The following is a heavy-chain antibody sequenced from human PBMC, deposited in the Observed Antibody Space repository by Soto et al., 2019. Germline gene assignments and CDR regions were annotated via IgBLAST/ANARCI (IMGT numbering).Heavy chain of an antibody. CDR3: AKSTGNSARGPDY. CDR1: GFTFRDYA. CDR2: IGGSGVST. V-gene: IGHV3-23*01. J-gene: IGHJ4*02. Sequence: EVQLLESGGGLVQPGGSLRLSCTASGFTFRDYAMSWVRQAPGKGLEWVAVIGGSGVSTSYANSVKGRFSIPRDNSENTLYLPMNSLRPEDTAVYYCAKSTGNSARGPDYWGQGTLVTVSS. D-gene: IGHD1-1*01.